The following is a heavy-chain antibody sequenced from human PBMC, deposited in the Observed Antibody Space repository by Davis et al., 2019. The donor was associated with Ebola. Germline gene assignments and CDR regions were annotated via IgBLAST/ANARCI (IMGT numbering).Heavy chain of an antibody. CDR1: GDSASINTAC. Sequence: HPQTLSLTCDLPGDSASINTACSNCIRQSPSRGLEWLGCTYYNSKRYSDYAASVKGRITINPDTSGNQFYLQLNSVTPEDTAVYYCTRGWLRGWFDPWGQGTPVTVSS. CDR2: TYYNSKRYS. CDR3: TRGWLRGWFDP. J-gene: IGHJ5*02. D-gene: IGHD5-12*01. V-gene: IGHV6-1*01.